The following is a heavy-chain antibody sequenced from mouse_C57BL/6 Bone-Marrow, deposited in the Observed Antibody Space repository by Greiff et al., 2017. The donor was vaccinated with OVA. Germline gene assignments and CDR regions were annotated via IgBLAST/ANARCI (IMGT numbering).Heavy chain of an antibody. V-gene: IGHV10-1*01. Sequence: EVQLVESGGGLVQPKGSLKLSCAASGFSFTTYAMNWVRQAPGKGLEWVARIRSKSNNYATYYADSVKDRFTISRDDSESMHYLQMNNVKTEDTAMDYCVRQRLLREEDYAMDYWGQGTSVTVSS. CDR2: IRSKSNNYAT. CDR1: GFSFTTYA. CDR3: VRQRLLREEDYAMDY. D-gene: IGHD1-1*01. J-gene: IGHJ4*01.